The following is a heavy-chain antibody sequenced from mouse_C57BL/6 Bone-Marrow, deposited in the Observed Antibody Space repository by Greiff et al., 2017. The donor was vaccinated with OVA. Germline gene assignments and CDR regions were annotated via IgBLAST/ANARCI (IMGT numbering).Heavy chain of an antibody. CDR3: ARHHEDDEAWCAY. CDR1: GYPFTEYP. Sequence: VQLQQSGAELVKPGASGNLSCKASGYPFTEYPIHWVNQRPGQGLGWIGGFYPGGGSIKYNGKFKDKATLTADKSSSTVYMELSRLTSEDSAVYFCARHHEDDEAWCAYWGQGTLLTVSA. V-gene: IGHV1-62-2*01. J-gene: IGHJ3*01. D-gene: IGHD2-12*01. CDR2: FYPGGGSI.